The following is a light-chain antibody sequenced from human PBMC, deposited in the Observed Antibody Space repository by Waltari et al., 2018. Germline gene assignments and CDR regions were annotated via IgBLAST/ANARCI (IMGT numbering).Light chain of an antibody. V-gene: IGLV2-23*01. Sequence: QSALTQPASVSGSPGQSITIPCTGTSRDVGSYNLFSWYQQHPGKAPKLMIYEGSKRSSGVSNRFSGSKSGNTASLTISGLQAEDEADYYCCSYAGSSTLVFGGGTKLTVL. J-gene: IGLJ2*01. CDR2: EGS. CDR3: CSYAGSSTLV. CDR1: SRDVGSYNL.